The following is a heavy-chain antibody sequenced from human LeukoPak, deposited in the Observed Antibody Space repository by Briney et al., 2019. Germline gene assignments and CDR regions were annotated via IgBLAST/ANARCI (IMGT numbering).Heavy chain of an antibody. CDR2: MSGSGGST. CDR1: GFTFSNYA. D-gene: IGHD3-10*01. J-gene: IGHJ4*02. V-gene: IGHV3-23*01. Sequence: GGSLRLSCAASGFTFSNYAMSWVRQAPGKGLEWVSAMSGSGGSTYYADSLKGRFTISRDNSKNTLYLQMNSLRAEDTAVYFRAKEAYGSGNYYRDYFDYWGQGTLVTVSS. CDR3: AKEAYGSGNYYRDYFDY.